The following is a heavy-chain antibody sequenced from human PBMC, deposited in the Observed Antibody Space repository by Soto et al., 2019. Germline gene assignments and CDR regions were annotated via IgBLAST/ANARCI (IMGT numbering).Heavy chain of an antibody. CDR3: ARARMRYYDILTGYKAPYFDY. Sequence: QVQLQQWGAGLLKPSETLSLTSAVYGGSFSGYYWSWIRQPPGKGLVWIGEINHSGSTNYNPSLKSRVTISVDTSKNQFSLKLSSVTAADTAVYYCARARMRYYDILTGYKAPYFDYWGQGTLVTVSS. CDR1: GGSFSGYY. V-gene: IGHV4-34*01. J-gene: IGHJ4*02. CDR2: INHSGST. D-gene: IGHD3-9*01.